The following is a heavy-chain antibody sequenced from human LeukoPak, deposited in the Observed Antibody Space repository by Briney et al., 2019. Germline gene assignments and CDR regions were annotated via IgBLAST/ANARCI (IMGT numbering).Heavy chain of an antibody. CDR2: IHYSGET. CDR3: ARDLTFDY. CDR1: GGSISGYY. Sequence: SETLSLTCTVSGGSISGYYWSWIRQPPGKELEWIGYIHYSGETNYNPSLNSRVTISVDTSKNQFSLNLRSVTAADTAVYYCARDLTFDYWGQGTLVTVSS. J-gene: IGHJ4*02. V-gene: IGHV4-59*12.